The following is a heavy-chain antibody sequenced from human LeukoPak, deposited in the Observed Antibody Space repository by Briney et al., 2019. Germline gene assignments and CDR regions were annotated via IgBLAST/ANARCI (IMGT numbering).Heavy chain of an antibody. Sequence: GGSLRLSCEASGFTFSSHWMHWVPQAPGKGLVWVARIRCYENEIDYADSVKCRFNISRDNDKNTLYLQMNSLRVEDTAVYFCARGHVPGSTRHWDFWGQGTLVTVSS. CDR2: IRCYENEI. V-gene: IGHV3-74*01. CDR1: GFTFSSHW. CDR3: ARGHVPGSTRHWDF. J-gene: IGHJ4*02. D-gene: IGHD3-10*01.